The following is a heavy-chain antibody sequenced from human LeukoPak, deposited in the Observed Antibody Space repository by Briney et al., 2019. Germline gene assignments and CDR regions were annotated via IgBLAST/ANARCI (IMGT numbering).Heavy chain of an antibody. J-gene: IGHJ5*02. CDR2: IYPSVST. V-gene: IGHV4-4*07. D-gene: IGHD3-22*01. CDR3: ARDLYYHDTRGYYYGPVFYP. Sequence: PSETLSLTCIVSGGSINNYYWSWLRQPAGKGLERIGRIYPSVSTVYNPSLKSRISMSIDTSKSQISLKLTSVTAADTAVYYCARDLYYHDTRGYYYGPVFYPWGQGTRVT. CDR1: GGSINNYY.